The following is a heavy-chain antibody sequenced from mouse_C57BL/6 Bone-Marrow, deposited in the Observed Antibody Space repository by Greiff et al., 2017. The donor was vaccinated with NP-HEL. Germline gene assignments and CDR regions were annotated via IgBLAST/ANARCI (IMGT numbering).Heavy chain of an antibody. Sequence: VQLQQSGAELMKPGASVKLSCKATGYTFTSYWMHWVKQRPGQGLEWIGEIDPSDSYTNYNQKFKGKSTLTVDKSSSTAYMQLSSLTSEDSAVYYCARTVVRVYYYAMDYWGQGTSVTVSS. CDR1: GYTFTSYW. CDR3: ARTVVRVYYYAMDY. D-gene: IGHD1-1*01. J-gene: IGHJ4*01. V-gene: IGHV1-69*01. CDR2: IDPSDSYT.